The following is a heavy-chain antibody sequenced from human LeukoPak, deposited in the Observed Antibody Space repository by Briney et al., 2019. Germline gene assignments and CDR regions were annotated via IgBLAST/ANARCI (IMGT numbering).Heavy chain of an antibody. J-gene: IGHJ4*02. CDR3: AKGGRYGNVWGSYGIDY. D-gene: IGHD3-16*01. CDR1: GFTFSGYG. CDR2: IRYDGSNK. Sequence: GGSLRLSCAASGFTFSGYGMHWVRQAPGKGLEWVAFIRYDGSNKYYADSVKGRFTISRDNSKNTLYLQMNSLRAEDTAVYYCAKGGRYGNVWGSYGIDYWGQGTLVTVSS. V-gene: IGHV3-30*02.